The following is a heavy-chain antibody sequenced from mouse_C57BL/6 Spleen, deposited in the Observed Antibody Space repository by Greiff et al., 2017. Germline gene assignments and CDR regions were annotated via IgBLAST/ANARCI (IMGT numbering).Heavy chain of an antibody. Sequence: VQLQQSGAELVKPGASVKLSCTASGFNIKDYYMHWVKQRTEQGLEWIGRIDPEDGETKYAPKFQGKATITADTYSNTAYLQLSSLTSEDTAVYYCASRYGSSPYYYAMDYWGQGTSVTVSS. D-gene: IGHD1-1*01. CDR2: IDPEDGET. V-gene: IGHV14-2*01. CDR3: ASRYGSSPYYYAMDY. CDR1: GFNIKDYY. J-gene: IGHJ4*01.